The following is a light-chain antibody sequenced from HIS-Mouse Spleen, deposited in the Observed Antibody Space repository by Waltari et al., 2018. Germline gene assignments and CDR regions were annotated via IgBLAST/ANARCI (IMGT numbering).Light chain of an antibody. CDR3: CSYAGSSTLV. V-gene: IGLV2-23*01. CDR2: EGS. CDR1: SRHVGRYNF. J-gene: IGLJ3*02. Sequence: QSALTQPASVSGSPGQSITISCTGTSRHVGRYNFISWYHQHPGKAPKLMLYEGSKRPSGVSNRFSGSKSGNTASLTISGLQAEDEADYYCCSYAGSSTLVFGGGTKLTVL.